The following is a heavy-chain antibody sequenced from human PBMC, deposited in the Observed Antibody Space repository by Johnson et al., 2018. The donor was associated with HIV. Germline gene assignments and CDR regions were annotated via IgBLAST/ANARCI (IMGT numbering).Heavy chain of an antibody. CDR1: GFTFRSYG. V-gene: IGHV3-30*02. Sequence: QVQLVESGGGVVQPGGSLKLSCAASGFTFRSYGIHWVRQAPGKGLEWVAFIRYDGTNKYYADSVKGRFTISRDNSKNTLYLQMNSLRVEDTAVYYCAKEGWGGGNFNFFHDAFDIWGQGTLVTVSS. J-gene: IGHJ3*02. CDR3: AKEGWGGGNFNFFHDAFDI. D-gene: IGHD4-23*01. CDR2: IRYDGTNK.